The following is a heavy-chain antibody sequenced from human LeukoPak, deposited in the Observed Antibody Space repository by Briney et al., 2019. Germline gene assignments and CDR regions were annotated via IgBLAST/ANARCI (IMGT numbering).Heavy chain of an antibody. CDR3: ARDHYYDSSGVLGWFDP. J-gene: IGHJ5*02. V-gene: IGHV1-2*02. Sequence: ASVKVSCKASGYTFTGYYMHWVRQAPGQGLEWMGWINPNSGGTNYAQKFQGRVAMTRDTSISTAYMELSRLRSDDTAVYYCARDHYYDSSGVLGWFDPWGQGTLVTVSS. D-gene: IGHD3-22*01. CDR1: GYTFTGYY. CDR2: INPNSGGT.